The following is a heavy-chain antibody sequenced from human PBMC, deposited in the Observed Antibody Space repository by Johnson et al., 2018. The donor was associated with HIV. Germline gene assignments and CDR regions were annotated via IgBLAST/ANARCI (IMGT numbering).Heavy chain of an antibody. J-gene: IGHJ3*02. CDR1: GFTFSSYA. CDR3: TTDLASDAFDI. CDR2: ISYDGSNK. V-gene: IGHV3-30-3*02. Sequence: QVQLVESGGGVVQPGGSLRLSCAASGFTFSSYAMHWVRQAPGKGLEWVAVISYDGSNKYYADSVKGRFTISRDNSKNTLYLQMNSLKTEDTAVYYCTTDLASDAFDIWGQGTMVTVSS.